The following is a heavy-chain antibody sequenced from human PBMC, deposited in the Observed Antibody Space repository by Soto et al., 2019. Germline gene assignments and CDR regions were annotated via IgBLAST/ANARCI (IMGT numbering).Heavy chain of an antibody. CDR3: AQGRDGYNPFDY. J-gene: IGHJ4*01. CDR2: ISWNSGNI. V-gene: IGHV3-9*01. CDR1: GFTFDDYA. Sequence: PGGSLRLSCAASGFTFDDYAMHWVRQAPGKGLEWVSGISWNSGNIGYADSVKGRFTISRDNAKNSLSLQMSSLRAEDTALYYCAQGRDGYNPFDYWGHGSLVTVSS. D-gene: IGHD5-12*01.